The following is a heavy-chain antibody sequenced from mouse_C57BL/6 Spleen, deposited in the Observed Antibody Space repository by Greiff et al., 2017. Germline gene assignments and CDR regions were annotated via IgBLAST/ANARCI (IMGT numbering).Heavy chain of an antibody. CDR3: AREATVVAPEYFDV. V-gene: IGHV1-64*01. J-gene: IGHJ1*03. D-gene: IGHD1-1*01. CDR2: IHPNSGST. CDR1: GYTFTSYW. Sequence: QVQLQQPGAELVKPGASVKLSCKASGYTFTSYWMHWVKQRPGQGLEWIGMIHPNSGSTNYNEKFKSKATLTVDKSSSTAYMQLSSLTSEDSAVYYCAREATVVAPEYFDVWGTGTTVTVSS.